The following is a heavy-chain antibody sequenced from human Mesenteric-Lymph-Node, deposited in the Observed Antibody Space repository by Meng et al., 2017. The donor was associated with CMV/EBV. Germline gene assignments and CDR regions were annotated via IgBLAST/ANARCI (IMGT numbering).Heavy chain of an antibody. V-gene: IGHV4-4*02. CDR2: VYRSGHT. CDR1: GDSINSSNW. D-gene: IGHD2-8*01. J-gene: IGHJ4*02. CDR3: AKGPRGVRDPQFHY. Sequence: GSLRLSCVVSGDSINSSNWWSWVRQPPGKELEWIGEVYRSGHTNYNPSLKSRTTISVDKSKNQFSLKVTSVTAADTAMYYCAKGPRGVRDPQFHYWGQGTLVTVSS.